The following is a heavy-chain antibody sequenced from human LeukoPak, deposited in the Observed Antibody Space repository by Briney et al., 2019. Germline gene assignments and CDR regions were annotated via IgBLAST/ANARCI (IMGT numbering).Heavy chain of an antibody. J-gene: IGHJ4*02. D-gene: IGHD3-10*01. CDR1: GFTFSSYW. V-gene: IGHV3-74*01. Sequence: GGSLRLSCAASGFTFSSYWMHWVRQAPGKGLVWVSRITPDRSTTTYADSVKGRFAISRDNAKNTLFLQMNNLRAEDTALYYCTSDTFGEHDHWGQGTLVSVSS. CDR3: TSDTFGEHDH. CDR2: ITPDRSTT.